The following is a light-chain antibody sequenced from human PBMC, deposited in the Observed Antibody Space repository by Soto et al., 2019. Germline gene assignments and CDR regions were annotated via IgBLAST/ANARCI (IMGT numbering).Light chain of an antibody. Sequence: DIQITQSPSSLSASVRDRVTITCRANQSIRTYLSWYQHKPGKAPKLLVYAASSLQSGVPSRFSGSGSGTVFTLTITSLQPEDFATYYCQQSYSTPWTFGQGTKVDIK. V-gene: IGKV1-39*01. J-gene: IGKJ1*01. CDR2: AAS. CDR3: QQSYSTPWT. CDR1: QSIRTY.